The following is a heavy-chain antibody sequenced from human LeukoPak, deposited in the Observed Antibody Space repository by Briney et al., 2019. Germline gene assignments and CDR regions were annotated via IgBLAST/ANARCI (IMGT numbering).Heavy chain of an antibody. Sequence: SETLSLTCTVSGGSINSYYWSWIRQPPGKGLEWIAYIYYSGSTNYNPSLKSRVSISIDTSRNQFSLKLSSVTAADTAVYYCAGSTYYYDGSGYYQFDYWGQGTLVTASS. J-gene: IGHJ4*02. V-gene: IGHV4-59*01. CDR1: GGSINSYY. CDR3: AGSTYYYDGSGYYQFDY. D-gene: IGHD3-22*01. CDR2: IYYSGST.